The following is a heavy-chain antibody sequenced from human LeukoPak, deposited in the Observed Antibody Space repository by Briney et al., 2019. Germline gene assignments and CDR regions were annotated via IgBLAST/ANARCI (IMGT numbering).Heavy chain of an antibody. Sequence: PGGSLRLSCAASGFTFSSYAMSWVRQAPGKGLEWVSAISGSGGSTYYADSVKGRFTISRDNSKNTLYLRMNSLRAEDTAVYYCAKDLAPPIVVVTAITRGAFDIWGQGTMVTVSS. CDR1: GFTFSSYA. D-gene: IGHD2-21*02. CDR2: ISGSGGST. V-gene: IGHV3-23*01. J-gene: IGHJ3*02. CDR3: AKDLAPPIVVVTAITRGAFDI.